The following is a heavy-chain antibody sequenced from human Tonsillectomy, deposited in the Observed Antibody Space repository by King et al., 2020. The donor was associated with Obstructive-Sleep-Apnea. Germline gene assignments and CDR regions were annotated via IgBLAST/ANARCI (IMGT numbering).Heavy chain of an antibody. V-gene: IGHV7-4-1*02. CDR2: INTNTGNP. Sequence: QLVQSGSELKKPGASVMISRKASGYTFTSYAMNWVRQAPGQGLEWMGWINTNTGNPTYVPGFTGRFVFSLDTSVSTAYLQISSLKAEDTAVYYCARDSYYDTSGYQYYFDYWGQGTLVTVSS. D-gene: IGHD3-22*01. CDR3: ARDSYYDTSGYQYYFDY. CDR1: GYTFTSYA. J-gene: IGHJ4*02.